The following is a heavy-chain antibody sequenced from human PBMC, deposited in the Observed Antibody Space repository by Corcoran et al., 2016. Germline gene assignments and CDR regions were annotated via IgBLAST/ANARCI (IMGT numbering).Heavy chain of an antibody. J-gene: IGHJ4*02. Sequence: QVQLVQSGAEVKKPGASVKVSCKASGYAFTGYYMNWVRKAPGEGIEWMGWINPNSGGTNYAQKFQGRVTMTRDTSISTAYMELSRLRSDDTAVYYCASADNIVARGVVGYWGQGTLVTVSS. V-gene: IGHV1-2*02. D-gene: IGHD5-12*01. CDR3: ASADNIVARGVVGY. CDR2: INPNSGGT. CDR1: GYAFTGYY.